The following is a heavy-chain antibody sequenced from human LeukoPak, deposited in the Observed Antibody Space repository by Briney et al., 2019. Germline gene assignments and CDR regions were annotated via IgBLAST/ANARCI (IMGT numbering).Heavy chain of an antibody. Sequence: GGSLRLSCAASGFIFSTYEMNWVRQAPGKGLEWLSYIRYNGRSIYYADSVKGRLTISRDNAKNSLYLQMNSLRAEDTAVYYCAELGITMIGGVWGKGTTVTISS. V-gene: IGHV3-48*03. CDR1: GFIFSTYE. CDR3: AELGITMIGGV. CDR2: IRYNGRSI. D-gene: IGHD3-10*02. J-gene: IGHJ6*04.